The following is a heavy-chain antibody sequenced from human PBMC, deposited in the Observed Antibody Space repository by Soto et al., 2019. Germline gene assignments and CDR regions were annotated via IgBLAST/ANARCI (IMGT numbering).Heavy chain of an antibody. V-gene: IGHV1-18*01. D-gene: IGHD3-10*01. Sequence: ASVKVSCKASGYTFTSYGISWVRQAPGQGLEWMGWISAYNGNTNSAQKLQGRVTMTTDTSTSTAYMELRSLRSDDTAVYYCARDRRITMVRGVIITTLGDFDYWGQGTLVTVSS. CDR1: GYTFTSYG. CDR3: ARDRRITMVRGVIITTLGDFDY. CDR2: ISAYNGNT. J-gene: IGHJ4*02.